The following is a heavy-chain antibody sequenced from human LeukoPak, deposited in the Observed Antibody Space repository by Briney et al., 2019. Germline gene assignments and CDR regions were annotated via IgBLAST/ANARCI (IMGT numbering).Heavy chain of an antibody. CDR3: TRVRHGDYFDP. D-gene: IGHD4-17*01. V-gene: IGHV3-72*01. J-gene: IGHJ4*02. CDR1: RFTPSDAY. Sequence: PGGSLRLSSAASRFTPSDAYMDWVREALGKGLQWVARTRNKPDSYTTTYAASVKGRFTISRDDSKNSLFLQMNSLKIEDRAVYYCTRVRHGDYFDPWGLGTLVTAPS. CDR2: TRNKPDSYTT.